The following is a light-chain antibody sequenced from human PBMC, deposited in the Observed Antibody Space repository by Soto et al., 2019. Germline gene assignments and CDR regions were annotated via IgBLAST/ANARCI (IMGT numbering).Light chain of an antibody. Sequence: EIVLTQSPATLSLSPGERATLSCRASQSVSSHLAWYQQKPGQAPRLLIYDASNRAAGIPARFSGSGSGTDFSLTISSLEPEDCAVYYGQLRSYWPRLWTFGGGTKVEIK. CDR2: DAS. V-gene: IGKV3-11*01. J-gene: IGKJ4*01. CDR1: QSVSSH. CDR3: QLRSYWPRLWT.